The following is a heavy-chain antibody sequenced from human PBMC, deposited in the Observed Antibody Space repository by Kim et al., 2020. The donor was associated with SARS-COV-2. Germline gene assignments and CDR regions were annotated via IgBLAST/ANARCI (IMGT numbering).Heavy chain of an antibody. J-gene: IGHJ4*02. V-gene: IGHV3-30*18. CDR1: GFIFNNYA. Sequence: GGSLRLSCAASGFIFNNYAFHWVRQAPGKGLEWVAVISFDGTNTYYADSVKGRFTISRDDSMNTLYLQLNSLRVDDTAVYYCAKDLDTYYNFWSSYFVGGEGFDHWGQGILVTVSS. D-gene: IGHD3-3*01. CDR3: AKDLDTYYNFWSSYFVGGEGFDH. CDR2: ISFDGTNT.